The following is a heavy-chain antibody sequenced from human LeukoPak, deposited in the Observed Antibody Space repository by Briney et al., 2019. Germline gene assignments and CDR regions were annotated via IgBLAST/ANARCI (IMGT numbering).Heavy chain of an antibody. CDR3: ARDQAYSSSWYPYYYGMDV. V-gene: IGHV3-53*04. CDR1: GFTVSSNY. D-gene: IGHD6-13*01. CDR2: IYSGGST. Sequence: QPGGSLRLSCAASGFTVSSNYMSWVRQAPGKGLEWVSVIYSGGSTYYADSVKGRFTISRHNSKNTLYLQMNSLRAEDTAVYYCARDQAYSSSWYPYYYGMDVWGQGTTVTVSS. J-gene: IGHJ6*02.